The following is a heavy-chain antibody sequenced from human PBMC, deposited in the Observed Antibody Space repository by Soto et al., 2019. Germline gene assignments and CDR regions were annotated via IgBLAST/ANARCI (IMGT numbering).Heavy chain of an antibody. J-gene: IGHJ5*02. Sequence: SETLSLTCTVSGGSISSSSYYWGWIRQPPGKGLEWIGSIYYSGNTYYNPSLKSRVTISVDTSKNQFSLKLSSVTAADTAVYYCARHYAVHYYDSSGYSSWFDPWGQGTLVTVSS. D-gene: IGHD3-22*01. CDR2: IYYSGNT. CDR1: GGSISSSSYY. CDR3: ARHYAVHYYDSSGYSSWFDP. V-gene: IGHV4-39*01.